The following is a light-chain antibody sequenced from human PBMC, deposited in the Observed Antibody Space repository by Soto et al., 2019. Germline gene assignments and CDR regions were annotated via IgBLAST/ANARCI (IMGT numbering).Light chain of an antibody. CDR3: QQYNRWPPVT. Sequence: IVMTQSPATLSVSPGERATLSCRASQSVTSNVAWYQQKPGQALRLLIYDASTSATGIPARFRGSGSGTEFTLTINSLQSEDSAIYYCQQYNRWPPVTFGGGTKVEIK. CDR2: DAS. V-gene: IGKV3-15*01. CDR1: QSVTSN. J-gene: IGKJ4*01.